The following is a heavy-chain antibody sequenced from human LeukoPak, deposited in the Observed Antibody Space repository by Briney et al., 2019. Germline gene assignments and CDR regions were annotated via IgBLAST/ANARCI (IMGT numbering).Heavy chain of an antibody. D-gene: IGHD3-9*01. CDR3: ARGRGYDILTGFDY. J-gene: IGHJ4*02. Sequence: GGSLRLSCAASGFTFSSYWMHWVRQAPGKGLVWVSRINSDGSSTSYADSVKGRFTISRDNAKNTLYLQMYSLRAEDTAVYYCARGRGYDILTGFDYWGQGTLVTVSS. CDR1: GFTFSSYW. V-gene: IGHV3-74*01. CDR2: INSDGSST.